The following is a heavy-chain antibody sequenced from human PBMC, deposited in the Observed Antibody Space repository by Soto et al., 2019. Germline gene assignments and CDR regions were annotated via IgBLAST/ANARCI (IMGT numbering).Heavy chain of an antibody. CDR1: GFSLSTSGVG. CDR3: PHQSSSSIAARPDWFDP. Sequence: QITLKESGPTLVKPTQTLTLTCTFSGFSLSTSGVGVGWIRQPPGKALEWLALIYWDDDKRYSPSLKSRLTITKXXSXNXXVLTMTNMDPVDTATYYCPHQSSSSIAARPDWFDPWGQGTLVTVSS. D-gene: IGHD6-6*01. V-gene: IGHV2-5*02. CDR2: IYWDDDK. J-gene: IGHJ5*02.